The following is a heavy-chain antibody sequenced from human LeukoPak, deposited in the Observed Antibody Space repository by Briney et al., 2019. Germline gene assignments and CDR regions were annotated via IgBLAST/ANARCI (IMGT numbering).Heavy chain of an antibody. CDR2: IYSGGST. CDR1: GFTVTDNY. CDR3: ARDPGYSYGYDY. J-gene: IGHJ4*02. D-gene: IGHD5-18*01. V-gene: IGHV3-53*01. Sequence: HAGGSLRLSCAVSGFTVTDNYMSWVRQAPGKGLEWVSVIYSGGSTYYADSVKGRFTISRDNSKNTLYLQMNSLRAEDTAVYYCARDPGYSYGYDYWGQGTLVTVSS.